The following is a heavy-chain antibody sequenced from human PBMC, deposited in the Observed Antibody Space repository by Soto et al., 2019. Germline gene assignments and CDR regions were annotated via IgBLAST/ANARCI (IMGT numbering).Heavy chain of an antibody. V-gene: IGHV3-30-3*01. J-gene: IGHJ4*02. D-gene: IGHD1-7*01. CDR3: ASGGDWNWNYSFKY. CDR2: ISFDGTYK. Sequence: QVQLVESGGGVVQPGRSLRLSCAASGFTFTSYAMHWVRQAPGKGLEWVAVISFDGTYKYYAESVKGRFTISRDNSKNTLYLQMNNLRPEDMALYYCASGGDWNWNYSFKYWGQGTLVTVSS. CDR1: GFTFTSYA.